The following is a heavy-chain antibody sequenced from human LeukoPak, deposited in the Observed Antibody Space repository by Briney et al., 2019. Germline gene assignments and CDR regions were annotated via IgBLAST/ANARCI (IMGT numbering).Heavy chain of an antibody. J-gene: IGHJ5*02. Sequence: GGSLRLSCAASGFTFSSYEMNWVRQAPGKGLEWVSYISSSGSTIYYADSVKGRLTISRDNAKNSLYLQMNSLRAEDTAVYYCARAHYPYYYGSSGYSPWGQGTLVTVSS. CDR2: ISSSGSTI. CDR3: ARAHYPYYYGSSGYSP. D-gene: IGHD3-22*01. V-gene: IGHV3-48*03. CDR1: GFTFSSYE.